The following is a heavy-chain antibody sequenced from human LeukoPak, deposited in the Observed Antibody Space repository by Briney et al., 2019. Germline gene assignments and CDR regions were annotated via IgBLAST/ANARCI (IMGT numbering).Heavy chain of an antibody. J-gene: IGHJ6*02. CDR3: ARDKKAVAGTYYYGMDV. CDR2: MSGSGGST. Sequence: GVSLRLSCAASGFTFSDYAMSWVRQAPGKGLEWVSAMSGSGGSTYYADSVKGRFTVSRDSSKNTLYLQMNSLRAEDTAVYYCARDKKAVAGTYYYGMDVWGQGTTVTVSS. D-gene: IGHD6-19*01. CDR1: GFTFSDYA. V-gene: IGHV3-23*01.